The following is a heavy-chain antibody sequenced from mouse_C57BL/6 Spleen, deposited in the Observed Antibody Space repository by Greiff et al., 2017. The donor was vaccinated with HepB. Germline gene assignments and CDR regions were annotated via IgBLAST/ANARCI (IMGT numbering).Heavy chain of an antibody. CDR1: GYTFTDYE. CDR2: IDPETGGT. D-gene: IGHD2-5*01. CDR3: TRGAYYSNYLAMDY. V-gene: IGHV1-15*01. J-gene: IGHJ4*01. Sequence: QVQLKESGAELVRPGASVTLSCKASGYTFTDYEMHWVKQTPVHGLEWIGAIDPETGGTAYNQKFKGKAILTADKSSSTAYMELRSLTSEDSAVYYCTRGAYYSNYLAMDYWGQGTSVTVSS.